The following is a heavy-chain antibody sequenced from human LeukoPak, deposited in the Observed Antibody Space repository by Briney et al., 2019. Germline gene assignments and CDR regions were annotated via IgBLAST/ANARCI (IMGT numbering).Heavy chain of an antibody. D-gene: IGHD5-24*01. Sequence: PSETLSLTCAVYGGSFSGYYWSWIRQPPGKGLEWIGEINHSGSTNYNPSLKSRVTLSVDTSKNQFSLKLSSVTAADTAVYYCARDGEMATIENYFDYWGQGTLVTVSS. CDR2: INHSGST. J-gene: IGHJ4*02. CDR1: GGSFSGYY. CDR3: ARDGEMATIENYFDY. V-gene: IGHV4-34*01.